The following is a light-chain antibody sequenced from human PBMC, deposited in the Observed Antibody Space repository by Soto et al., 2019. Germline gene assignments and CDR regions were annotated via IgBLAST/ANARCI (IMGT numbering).Light chain of an antibody. CDR2: DVT. CDR3: CSYVARLRVD. Sequence: QSALTQPRSVSGSPGQSVTISCIGTNSDVGGYNYVSWYQQKPGKAPNLIIYDVTERPSGVPDRFSGSKSGNTASLTISGLQAEDEADYYCCSYVARLRVDFGGGTKLTVL. CDR1: NSDVGGYNY. V-gene: IGLV2-11*01. J-gene: IGLJ2*01.